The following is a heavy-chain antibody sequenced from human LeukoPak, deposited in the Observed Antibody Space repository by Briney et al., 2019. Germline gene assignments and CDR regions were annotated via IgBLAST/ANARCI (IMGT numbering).Heavy chain of an antibody. Sequence: ASVKVSCKASGYTFINYGLSWMRQAPGQGLEWMGWISGYNGKTKYAQRLQGRVTMTTDTSTSTAYMELRSLRSDDTAVYYCARGVYDILTGQALDYWGQGTLVTVSS. CDR2: ISGYNGKT. V-gene: IGHV1-18*01. CDR3: ARGVYDILTGQALDY. D-gene: IGHD3-9*01. J-gene: IGHJ4*02. CDR1: GYTFINYG.